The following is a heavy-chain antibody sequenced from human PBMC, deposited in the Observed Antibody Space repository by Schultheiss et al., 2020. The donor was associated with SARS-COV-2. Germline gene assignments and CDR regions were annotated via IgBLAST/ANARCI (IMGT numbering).Heavy chain of an antibody. CDR2: INPNSGST. CDR3: ARGGARYCSSTSCSTDY. D-gene: IGHD2-2*01. J-gene: IGHJ4*02. V-gene: IGHV1-2*02. Sequence: ASVKVSCKASGGTFSSYAISWVRQAPGQGPEWMGWINPNSGSTNYAQKFQGRVTMTRDTSISTAYMELSRLRSDDTAVYYCARGGARYCSSTSCSTDYWGQGTLVTVSS. CDR1: GGTFSSYA.